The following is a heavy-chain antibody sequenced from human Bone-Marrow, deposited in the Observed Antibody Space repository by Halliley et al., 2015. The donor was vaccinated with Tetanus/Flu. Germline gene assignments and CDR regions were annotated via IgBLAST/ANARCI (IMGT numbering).Heavy chain of an antibody. V-gene: IGHV5-51*01. CDR2: IYPDDSDT. J-gene: IGHJ4*02. D-gene: IGHD1-1*01. Sequence: IYPDDSDTRYSPSFRGQVIISADRSPNTAYLQWSSLKASDTAMYYCAREQQVDNSRGPFDYWGQGALVTVSS. CDR3: AREQQVDNSRGPFDY.